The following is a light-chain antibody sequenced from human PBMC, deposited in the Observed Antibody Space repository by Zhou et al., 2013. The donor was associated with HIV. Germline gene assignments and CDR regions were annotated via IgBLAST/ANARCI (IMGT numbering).Light chain of an antibody. CDR2: DAS. J-gene: IGKJ4*01. Sequence: IQMTQSPSSLSASVGDRVTITCRASQGISSALAWYHHKPGEGPRLLMYDASTLESGVPSRFSGSGSGTDFTLTISSLQPEDFATYYCQQLNSYLLTFGGGTKVEIK. CDR3: QQLNSYLLT. CDR1: QGISSA. V-gene: IGKV1-13*02.